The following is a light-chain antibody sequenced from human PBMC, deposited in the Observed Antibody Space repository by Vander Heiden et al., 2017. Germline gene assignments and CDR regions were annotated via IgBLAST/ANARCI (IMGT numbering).Light chain of an antibody. J-gene: IGLJ3*02. CDR3: AAWDDSLSGWV. CDR1: SSSLGSNS. CDR2: NNH. V-gene: IGLV1-44*01. Sequence: QSVMTQPPSASGTPGQTVTISCSGSSSSLGSNSVKWYQHFPGTAPKLLVYNNHQRPSGVPDRFSGSKSGTSASLAIRGLQSEDEATYYCAAWDDSLSGWVFGGGTKLTVL.